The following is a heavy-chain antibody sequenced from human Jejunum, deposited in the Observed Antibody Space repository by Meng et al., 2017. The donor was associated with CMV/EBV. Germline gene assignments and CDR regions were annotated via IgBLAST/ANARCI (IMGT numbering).Heavy chain of an antibody. CDR1: GYTFTNHA. V-gene: IGHV7-4-1*02. CDR2: INTITGNP. J-gene: IGHJ4*02. Sequence: QVQLVQSGSELRKPRASVKISCKASGYTFTNHAIVWVRQAPGQGREWMGWINTITGNPAYAKDFTGRFVFSLDTAVSTAYLQISSLKAEDTAVYYCARELPATNLNNGYWGQGTLVTVSS. CDR3: ARELPATNLNNGY. D-gene: IGHD6-25*01.